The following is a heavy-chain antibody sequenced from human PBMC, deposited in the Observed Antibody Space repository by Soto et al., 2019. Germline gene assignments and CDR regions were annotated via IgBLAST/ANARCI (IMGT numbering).Heavy chain of an antibody. D-gene: IGHD3-16*01. CDR3: ARTKVRALTAGESDP. V-gene: IGHV4-4*07. CDR2: IYTTGTT. CDR1: GGSITGHY. J-gene: IGHJ5*02. Sequence: SETLSLTCTVSGGSITGHYWSWIQQPAGKGLEWIGRIYTTGTTNYNPSLKSRVTMSVDTSKNQISLNLTSVTAADAAVYYCARTKVRALTAGESDPWGQGTQVTVSS.